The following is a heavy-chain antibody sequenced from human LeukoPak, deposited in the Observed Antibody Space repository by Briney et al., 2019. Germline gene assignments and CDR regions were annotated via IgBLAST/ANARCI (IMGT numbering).Heavy chain of an antibody. CDR1: GGSVGITGSY. CDR3: ARGYGYYYYYMDV. Sequence: PSETLSLICTVSGGSVGITGSYWGWIRQSPGQGLEWIGSFYYPGTTLYNPSLKSRVTISVDTSKNHFSLRLTSVTAADAAVYYCARGYGYYYYYMDVWGKGTTVTVSS. D-gene: IGHD5-18*01. J-gene: IGHJ6*03. V-gene: IGHV4-39*02. CDR2: FYYPGTT.